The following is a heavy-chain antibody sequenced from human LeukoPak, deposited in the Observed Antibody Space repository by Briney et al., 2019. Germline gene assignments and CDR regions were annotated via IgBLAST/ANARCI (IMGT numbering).Heavy chain of an antibody. V-gene: IGHV4-30-4*01. CDR3: AREKVRGVRNWFDP. Sequence: SQTLSLTCTVSGGSISSGDYYWSWIRQPPGKGLEWIGCIYYSGSTYYNPSLKSRVTISVDTSKNQFSLKLSSVTAADTAVYYCAREKVRGVRNWFDPWGQGTLVTVSS. CDR1: GGSISSGDYY. J-gene: IGHJ5*02. D-gene: IGHD3-10*01. CDR2: IYYSGST.